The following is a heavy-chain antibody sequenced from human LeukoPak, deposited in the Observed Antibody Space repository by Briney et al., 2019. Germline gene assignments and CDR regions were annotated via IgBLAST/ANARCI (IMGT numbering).Heavy chain of an antibody. D-gene: IGHD1-1*01. V-gene: IGHV4-59*08. CDR2: IYYSGST. CDR1: GGSISSYY. Sequence: PSETLSLTCTVSGGSISSYYWSWIRQPPGKGLEWIGYIYYSGSTNYNPSLKSRVTISVDTSKNQFSLKLSSVIAADTAVYYCARRATTGAPYYFDYWGQGTLVTVSS. CDR3: ARRATTGAPYYFDY. J-gene: IGHJ4*02.